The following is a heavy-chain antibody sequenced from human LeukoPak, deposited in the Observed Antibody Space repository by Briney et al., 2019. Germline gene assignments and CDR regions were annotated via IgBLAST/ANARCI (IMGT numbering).Heavy chain of an antibody. V-gene: IGHV3-30-3*01. CDR1: GFPFSSYA. CDR2: ISYDGSNK. D-gene: IGHD4-23*01. CDR3: ARGSVTPYGMDV. Sequence: GGSLRLSCAASGFPFSSYAMHWVRQAPGKGLEWVAVISYDGSNKYYADSVKGRFTISRDNSKNTLYLQMNSLRAEDTAVYYCARGSVTPYGMDVWGQGTTVTVSS. J-gene: IGHJ6*02.